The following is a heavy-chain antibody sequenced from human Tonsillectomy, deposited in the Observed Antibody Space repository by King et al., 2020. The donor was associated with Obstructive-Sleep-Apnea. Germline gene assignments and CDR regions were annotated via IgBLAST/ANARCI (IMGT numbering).Heavy chain of an antibody. J-gene: IGHJ4*02. Sequence: VQLVESGGTLVQPGGSLRLSCAASGFTFSSYAMSWVRQAPGKGLEWVSGISSSGGSTYYAASVKGRFTISRDNSKNTLYLQLNSLRAEDTAVYYCAKERQQLLDYWGQGTLVTVSS. CDR2: ISSSGGST. CDR3: AKERQQLLDY. D-gene: IGHD6-13*01. CDR1: GFTFSSYA. V-gene: IGHV3-23*04.